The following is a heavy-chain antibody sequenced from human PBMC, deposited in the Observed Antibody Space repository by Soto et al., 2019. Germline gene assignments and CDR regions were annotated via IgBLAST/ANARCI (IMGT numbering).Heavy chain of an antibody. CDR1: GFTFSTYG. V-gene: IGHV3-23*01. Sequence: PGGSLRLSCAASGFTFSTYGMHWVRQAPGKGLEWVSAIWGSGGSTYYADSVKGRFTISRDNSKNTLYLQMNSLRAEDTAVYYCAKDRGITMIVVVIYFDYWGQGTLVTVSS. CDR2: IWGSGGST. D-gene: IGHD3-22*01. CDR3: AKDRGITMIVVVIYFDY. J-gene: IGHJ4*02.